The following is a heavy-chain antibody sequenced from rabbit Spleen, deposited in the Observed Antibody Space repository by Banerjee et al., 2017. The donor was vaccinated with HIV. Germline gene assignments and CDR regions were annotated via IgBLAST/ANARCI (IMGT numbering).Heavy chain of an antibody. V-gene: IGHV1S40*01. CDR2: IYAGSSGNT. CDR1: GFSFSNTYY. D-gene: IGHD8-1*01. Sequence: QSLEESGGGLVQPEGSLTLTCTASGFSFSNTYYMCWVRQAPGKGLEWIACIYAGSSGNTYYASWAKGRFTVSKTSSTTVTLQMPSLTAADTATYFCARRVNGDAGNGYVLGALDLWGQGTLVTVS. CDR3: ARRVNGDAGNGYVLGALDL. J-gene: IGHJ3*01.